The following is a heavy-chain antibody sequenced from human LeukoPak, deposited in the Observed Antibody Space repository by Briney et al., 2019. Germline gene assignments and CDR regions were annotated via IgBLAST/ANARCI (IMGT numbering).Heavy chain of an antibody. D-gene: IGHD3-3*01. J-gene: IGHJ4*02. CDR1: GGTFSSYA. CDR2: IIPIFGTA. CDR3: ARDSIFGVVKTEN. V-gene: IGHV1-69*01. Sequence: SVKVSCKASGGTFSSYAISWVRQAPGQGLEWMGGIIPIFGTANYAQKFEGRVTITADESTSTAYMELSSLRSEDTAVYYCARDSIFGVVKTENWGQGTLVTVSS.